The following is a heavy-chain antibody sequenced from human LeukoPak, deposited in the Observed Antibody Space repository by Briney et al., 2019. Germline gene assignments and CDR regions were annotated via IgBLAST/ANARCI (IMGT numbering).Heavy chain of an antibody. D-gene: IGHD3-16*02. CDR2: IRYDGSNK. V-gene: IGHV3-30*02. CDR1: GFTFSSYG. Sequence: GGSLRLSCAASGFTFSSYGMHWVRQAPGKGLEWVAFIRYDGSNKYYADSVKGRFTISRDNSKNTLYLQMNSLRAEDTAVYYCARSPVWGSYRYTIDYWGQGTLVTVSS. J-gene: IGHJ4*02. CDR3: ARSPVWGSYRYTIDY.